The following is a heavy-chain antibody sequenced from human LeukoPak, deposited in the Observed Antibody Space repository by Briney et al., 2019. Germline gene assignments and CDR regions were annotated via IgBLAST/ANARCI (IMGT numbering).Heavy chain of an antibody. CDR1: GYTFTSYG. D-gene: IGHD3-22*01. V-gene: IGHV1-18*01. CDR2: ISPYNGNT. Sequence: ASVKVSCKASGYTFTSYGITWVRQAPGQGLEWMGWISPYNGNTNYAQKFQGRVTMTTDTSTSTAYMELRSLRSDDTAVFYCARDPATSYHYDSSGDPESSRYWGQGTLVTVSS. CDR3: ARDPATSYHYDSSGDPESSRY. J-gene: IGHJ4*02.